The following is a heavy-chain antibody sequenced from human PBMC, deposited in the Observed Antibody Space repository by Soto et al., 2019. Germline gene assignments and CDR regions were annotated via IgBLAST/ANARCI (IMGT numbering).Heavy chain of an antibody. J-gene: IGHJ6*02. Sequence: SVKVSCTASGGTFSSYAISWVRQAPGQGLEWMGGIIPIFGTANYAQKFQGRVTITADESTSTAYMELSSLRSEDTAVYHCASKELGSGSYYSFYYYYYGMDVWGQGTTVTVSS. D-gene: IGHD3-10*01. CDR3: ASKELGSGSYYSFYYYYYGMDV. CDR2: IIPIFGTA. V-gene: IGHV1-69*13. CDR1: GGTFSSYA.